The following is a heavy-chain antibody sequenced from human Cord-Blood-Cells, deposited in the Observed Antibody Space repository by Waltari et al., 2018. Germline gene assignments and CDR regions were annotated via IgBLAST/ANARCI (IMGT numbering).Heavy chain of an antibody. D-gene: IGHD3-9*01. Sequence: QVQLVQSGAEVKKPGASVKVSCKVSGYTLPELSMHWVRQGPGKGLEWMGGFDPEDGETIYAQKFQGRVTMTEDTSTDTAYMELSSLRSEDTAVYYCATSPPLTLHQNYGMDVWGQGTTVTVSS. CDR1: GYTLPELS. V-gene: IGHV1-24*01. CDR3: ATSPPLTLHQNYGMDV. J-gene: IGHJ6*02. CDR2: FDPEDGET.